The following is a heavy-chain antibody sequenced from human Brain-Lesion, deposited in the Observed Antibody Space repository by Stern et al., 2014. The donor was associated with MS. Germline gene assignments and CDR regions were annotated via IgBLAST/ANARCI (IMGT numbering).Heavy chain of an antibody. V-gene: IGHV1-3*01. J-gene: IGHJ4*02. CDR2: INGVDDKT. D-gene: IGHD3-22*01. Sequence: QVQLVQSVAEVKKPGASVKVSCKASGYTFIRYAMQWVRQAPGQRLEWMGRINGVDDKTKYSHKFQGRVTITRDTSANTVYMELSSLRSEDTAVYYCARDDHRDSSGHYAPFDYWGQGTRVTVSS. CDR1: GYTFIRYA. CDR3: ARDDHRDSSGHYAPFDY.